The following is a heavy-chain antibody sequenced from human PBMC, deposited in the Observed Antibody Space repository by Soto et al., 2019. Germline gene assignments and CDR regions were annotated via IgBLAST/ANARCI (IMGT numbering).Heavy chain of an antibody. CDR2: IIPILGIA. J-gene: IGHJ6*02. V-gene: IGHV1-69*02. Sequence: ASVKVSCKASGGTFSSYTISWVRQAPGQGLEWMGRIIPILGIANYAQKFQGRVTITADKSTSTAYMELSSLRSEDTAVYYCARKRRDGYNAYYYGMDVWGQGTTVTGSS. D-gene: IGHD5-12*01. CDR3: ARKRRDGYNAYYYGMDV. CDR1: GGTFSSYT.